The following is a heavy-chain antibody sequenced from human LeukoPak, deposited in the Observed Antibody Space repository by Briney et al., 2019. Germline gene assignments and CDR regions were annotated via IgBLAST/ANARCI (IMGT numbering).Heavy chain of an antibody. V-gene: IGHV1-69*01. J-gene: IGHJ4*02. D-gene: IGHD2-2*01. CDR3: ARAPGGYCSSTSCRETDY. CDR1: GGTFSSYA. Sequence: VASVKVSCKASGGTFSSYAISWVRQAPGQGLEWMGGIIPIFGTANYAQKFQGRVTITADESTSTAYMELSSLRSEDTAVYYCARAPGGYCSSTSCRETDYWGQGTLVTVSS. CDR2: IIPIFGTA.